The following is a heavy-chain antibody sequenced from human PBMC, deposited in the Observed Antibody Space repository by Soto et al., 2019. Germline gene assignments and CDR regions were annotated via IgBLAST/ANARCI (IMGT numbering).Heavy chain of an antibody. V-gene: IGHV4-34*01. CDR2: INHSGST. Sequence: SETLSLTCAVYGGSFSGYYWSWIRQPPGKGLEWIGEINHSGSTNYNPSLKSRVTISVDTSKNQFSLKLSSVTAADTAVYYCARSQIDILTGFDYWGQGTLVTVSS. CDR3: ARSQIDILTGFDY. D-gene: IGHD3-9*01. CDR1: GGSFSGYY. J-gene: IGHJ4*02.